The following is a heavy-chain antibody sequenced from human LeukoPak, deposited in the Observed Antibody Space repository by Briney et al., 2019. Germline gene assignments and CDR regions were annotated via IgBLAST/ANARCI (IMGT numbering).Heavy chain of an antibody. CDR3: AKEGGTGCYFCWFDP. V-gene: IGHV3-23*01. CDR1: GLTFSNYA. D-gene: IGHD2-2*01. Sequence: GGSLRLSCAASGLTFSNYAMSWVRQAPGKGLEWVSAISDSGYSTYYADSVRGRFTISRDNSKNTLYLQINSLRAEDTAVYYCAKEGGTGCYFCWFDPWGQGTLVTVSS. J-gene: IGHJ5*02. CDR2: ISDSGYST.